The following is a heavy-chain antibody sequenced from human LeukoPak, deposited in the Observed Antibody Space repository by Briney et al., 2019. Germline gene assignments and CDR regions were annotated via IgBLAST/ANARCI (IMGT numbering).Heavy chain of an antibody. CDR1: GYTFTSYG. CDR2: ISAYNGNT. J-gene: IGHJ4*02. Sequence: ASVKVSCKAAGYTFTSYGISWVRQAPGQGLEWMGWISAYNGNTNYAQKLQGRVTMTTDTSTSTAYMELRSLRSDDTAVYFCARGGVDHYGSGTYYLMYYFDHWGQGALVTVSS. CDR3: ARGGVDHYGSGTYYLMYYFDH. D-gene: IGHD3-10*01. V-gene: IGHV1-18*01.